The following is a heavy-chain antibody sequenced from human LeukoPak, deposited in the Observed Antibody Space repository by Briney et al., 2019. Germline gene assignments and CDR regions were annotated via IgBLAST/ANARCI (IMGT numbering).Heavy chain of an antibody. J-gene: IGHJ4*02. Sequence: GGSLRLSCAASGFTFSNYWMHWVRQAPGKGLVWVSRINADGSTINYADSVKGRFTISRDNAKNTLYLQMNSLTAGDTALYYCATAGNYRFDYWGQGILVTVSS. V-gene: IGHV3-74*01. CDR2: INADGSTI. CDR1: GFTFSNYW. D-gene: IGHD5-24*01. CDR3: ATAGNYRFDY.